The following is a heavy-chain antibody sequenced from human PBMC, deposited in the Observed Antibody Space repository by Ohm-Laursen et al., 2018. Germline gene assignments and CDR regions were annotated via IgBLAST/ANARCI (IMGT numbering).Heavy chain of an antibody. CDR3: ARESMDTPMAYYFDF. J-gene: IGHJ4*02. CDR1: GDSFSTYY. D-gene: IGHD5-18*01. V-gene: IGHV4-4*07. CDR2: IYTSGTT. Sequence: TLSLTCAVSGDSFSTYYCSWIRQPAGKRLEWIGRIYTSGTTNDNPSLKSRVTMSVDTSKNQFSLKLSSMTAADTAVYYCARESMDTPMAYYFDFWGQGALVTVSS.